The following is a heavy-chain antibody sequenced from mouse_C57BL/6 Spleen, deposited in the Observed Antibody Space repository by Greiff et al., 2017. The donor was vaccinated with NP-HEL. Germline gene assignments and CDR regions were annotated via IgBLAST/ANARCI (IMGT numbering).Heavy chain of an antibody. CDR3: ARYKDVYDDYYPFAY. J-gene: IGHJ3*01. CDR2: IRNKANGYTT. V-gene: IGHV7-3*01. D-gene: IGHD2-3*01. Sequence: EVQLVESGGGLVQPGGSLSLSCAASGFTFTDYYMSWVRQPPGKALEWLGFIRNKANGYTTEYSASVKGRFTITRDTSPSIIYLQMNALRAEDRATDYGARYKDVYDDYYPFAYWGQGTLVTVSA. CDR1: GFTFTDYY.